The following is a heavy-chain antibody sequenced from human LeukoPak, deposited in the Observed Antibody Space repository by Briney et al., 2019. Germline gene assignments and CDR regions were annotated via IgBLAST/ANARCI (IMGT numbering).Heavy chain of an antibody. Sequence: MPSETLSLTCTVSGGSISSGDYYWSWIRQPPGKGLEWIGYIYYSGSTYYNPSLKSRVTISVDTSKNQFSLKLSSVTAADTAVYYCARVQYQLLYRWEGVYYFDYWGQGTLVTVSS. CDR1: GGSISSGDYY. J-gene: IGHJ4*02. D-gene: IGHD2-2*02. V-gene: IGHV4-30-4*08. CDR3: ARVQYQLLYRWEGVYYFDY. CDR2: IYYSGST.